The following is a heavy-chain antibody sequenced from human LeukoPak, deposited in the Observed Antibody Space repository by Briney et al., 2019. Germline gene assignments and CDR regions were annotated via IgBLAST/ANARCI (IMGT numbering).Heavy chain of an antibody. CDR2: INPNSGGT. D-gene: IGHD2-21*02. V-gene: IGHV1-2*02. CDR3: AAPSTSLQDLDY. Sequence: ASVKVSCKASGYTFTGYYLHWVRQAPGQGLEWMGWINPNSGGTNYAQKFQGRVTMTRDTSISTAYMELSRLRSDDTAVYYCAAPSTSLQDLDYWGQGTLVTVSS. J-gene: IGHJ4*02. CDR1: GYTFTGYY.